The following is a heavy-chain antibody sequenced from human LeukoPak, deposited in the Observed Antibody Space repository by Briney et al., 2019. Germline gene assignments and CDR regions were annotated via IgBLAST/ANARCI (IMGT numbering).Heavy chain of an antibody. CDR1: GFGFSSSG. CDR3: AKLSHSSGDDY. V-gene: IGHV3-30*18. J-gene: IGHJ4*02. D-gene: IGHD6-19*01. CDR2: ISYDGSTR. Sequence: QPGRSLRLSCAASGFGFSSSGMHWVRQAPGKRLEWVAVISYDGSTRYFADSVRGRFSISRDNSKNTLYLQMNSLRAEDTALYYCAKLSHSSGDDYWGQGTLVTVSS.